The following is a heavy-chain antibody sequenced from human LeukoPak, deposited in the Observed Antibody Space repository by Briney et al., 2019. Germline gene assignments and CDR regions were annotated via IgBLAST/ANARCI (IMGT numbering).Heavy chain of an antibody. Sequence: SETLSLTCTVSGGSISSGGYYLSWIRQHPGKGLEWIVYIYYSGSTYYNPSLKSRVTISVDTSKNQFSLKLSSVTAADTAVYYCARGGGYGSGSYYSNDAFDIWGQGTMVTVSS. CDR2: IYYSGST. D-gene: IGHD3-10*01. V-gene: IGHV4-31*03. J-gene: IGHJ3*02. CDR1: GGSISSGGYY. CDR3: ARGGGYGSGSYYSNDAFDI.